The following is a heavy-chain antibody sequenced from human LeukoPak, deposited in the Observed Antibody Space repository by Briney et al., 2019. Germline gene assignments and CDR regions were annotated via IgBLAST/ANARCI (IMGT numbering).Heavy chain of an antibody. CDR2: IYYSGST. CDR3: AREVYSGSYSSDFDI. CDR1: GGSISGYY. Sequence: PSETLSLTCTVSGGSISGYYYNWIRQPPGKGLEWIGYIYYSGSTNYNPPLKSRVTISLDTSKNQFSLKLSSVTTADTAVYYCAREVYSGSYSSDFDIWGQGTMVTVSS. V-gene: IGHV4-59*01. J-gene: IGHJ3*02. D-gene: IGHD1-26*01.